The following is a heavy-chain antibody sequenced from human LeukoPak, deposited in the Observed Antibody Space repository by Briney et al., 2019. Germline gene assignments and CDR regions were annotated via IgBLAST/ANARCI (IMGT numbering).Heavy chain of an antibody. J-gene: IGHJ3*02. Sequence: PSETLSLTCAVYGGSFSGYYWSWIGQPPGKGLEWIGEINHSGSTNYNPSLKSRVTISVDTSKNQISLTLSSVTAADTAGYYCARRGVKWRWSLSVAFDIWGQGTMVTVSS. CDR2: INHSGST. V-gene: IGHV4-34*01. D-gene: IGHD3-10*01. CDR1: GGSFSGYY. CDR3: ARRGVKWRWSLSVAFDI.